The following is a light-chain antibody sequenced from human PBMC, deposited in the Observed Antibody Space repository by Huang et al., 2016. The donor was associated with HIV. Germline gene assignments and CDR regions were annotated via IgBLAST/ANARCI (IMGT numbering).Light chain of an antibody. J-gene: IGKJ1*01. CDR1: QSVDTQ. CDR2: GAS. V-gene: IGKV3-15*01. Sequence: EIVMTQSPATLSVSPGERATLSCRASQSVDTQLAWYQQKPGQAPRLLIYGASTRATDCPARFRGHGSGTEFTLTISSLQSEDFVVYYCQQYYDWPRTFGQGTKVEIK. CDR3: QQYYDWPRT.